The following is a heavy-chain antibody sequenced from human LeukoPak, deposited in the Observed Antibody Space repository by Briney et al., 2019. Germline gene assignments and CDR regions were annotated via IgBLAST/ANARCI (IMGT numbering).Heavy chain of an antibody. CDR1: GGAITSGGYS. J-gene: IGHJ5*01. CDR3: ARSRQASGLFNS. CDR2: IYDRGPA. V-gene: IGHV4-30-2*01. Sequence: PSQTLSLTCTVSGGAITSGGYSWNWIRQPPGKGLEWIGCIYDRGPAYYNPSLKSRFTISVDRPKNQFFLNVTSLTAADTGVYYCARSRQASGLFNSWGQGTLVVVSS. D-gene: IGHD3-10*01.